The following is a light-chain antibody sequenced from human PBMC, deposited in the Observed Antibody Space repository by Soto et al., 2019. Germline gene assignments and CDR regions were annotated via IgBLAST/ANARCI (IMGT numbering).Light chain of an antibody. CDR1: QGVSSN. CDR2: GAS. V-gene: IGKV3-15*01. J-gene: IGKJ1*01. Sequence: EIVMTQSPATLSVSPGERATLSCRASQGVSSNLAWYQHKPGQAPRLLIYGASTRATGIPARFSGSGSGTDFTLTISSLQSEDFAVYYCQHYNNWPRTFGQGTKVDIK. CDR3: QHYNNWPRT.